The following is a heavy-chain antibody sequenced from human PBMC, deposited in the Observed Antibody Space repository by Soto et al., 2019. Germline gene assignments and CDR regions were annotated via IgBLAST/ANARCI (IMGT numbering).Heavy chain of an antibody. V-gene: IGHV4-34*01. CDR1: GGSFSGYY. D-gene: IGHD3-9*01. J-gene: IGHJ6*02. Sequence: SETLSLTCAVYGGSFSGYYWSWIRQPPGKGLEWIGEINHSGSTNYNPSLKSRVTISVDTSKNQFSLKLSSVTAADTAVYYCARGRYFDWLLLQAYYSYGMDVWGQGTTVTVSS. CDR2: INHSGST. CDR3: ARGRYFDWLLLQAYYSYGMDV.